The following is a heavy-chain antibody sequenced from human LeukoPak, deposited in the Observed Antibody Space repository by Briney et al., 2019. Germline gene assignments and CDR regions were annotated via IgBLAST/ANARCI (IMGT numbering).Heavy chain of an antibody. D-gene: IGHD3-3*01. CDR1: GYTFTGYY. CDR3: ARAPYYDFWSGSPSFYYMDV. V-gene: IGHV1-2*02. J-gene: IGHJ6*03. Sequence: ASVKVSCKGSGYTFTGYYMHWVRQAPGQGLEWMGWINPNSGGTNYAQKFQGRVTMTRDTSISTAYMELSRLRSDDTAVYYCARAPYYDFWSGSPSFYYMDVWGKGTTVTVSS. CDR2: INPNSGGT.